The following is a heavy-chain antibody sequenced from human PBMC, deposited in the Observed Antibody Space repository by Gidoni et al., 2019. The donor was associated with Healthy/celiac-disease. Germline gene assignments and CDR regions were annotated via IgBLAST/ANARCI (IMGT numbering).Heavy chain of an antibody. Sequence: QVQLVQSGAEVKKPGSSVKVSCKASGGTFSSYAISWVRQAPGQGLEWMGGIIPIFGTANYAQKFQGRVTITADESTSTAYMELSSLRSEDTAVYYCARARVYYYDSSGYPDTYYYYYGMDVWGQGTTVTVSS. CDR2: IIPIFGTA. D-gene: IGHD3-22*01. V-gene: IGHV1-69*01. CDR3: ARARVYYYDSSGYPDTYYYYYGMDV. CDR1: GGTFSSYA. J-gene: IGHJ6*02.